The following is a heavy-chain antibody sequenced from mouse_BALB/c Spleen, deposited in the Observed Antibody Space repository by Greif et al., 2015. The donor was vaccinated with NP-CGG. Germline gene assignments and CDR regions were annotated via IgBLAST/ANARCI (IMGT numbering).Heavy chain of an antibody. D-gene: IGHD2-10*02. Sequence: QVQLQQSGAELVKPGASVKLSCKASGYTFTSYYVYRVKQRPGQGLEWIGEINPTNGDTKFNEKFKSKAKLTVDKSSSTAYMQLSSLTSEDSAVYYCARSGYGNYFDYWGQGTTLTVSS. J-gene: IGHJ2*01. CDR1: GYTFTSYY. CDR3: ARSGYGNYFDY. CDR2: INPTNGDT. V-gene: IGHV1S81*02.